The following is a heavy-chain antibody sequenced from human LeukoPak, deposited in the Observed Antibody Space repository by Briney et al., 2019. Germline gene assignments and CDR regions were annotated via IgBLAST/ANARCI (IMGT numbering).Heavy chain of an antibody. D-gene: IGHD3-10*01. CDR1: GFTFSSYA. CDR3: AKEPTKNPMVRGGDAFDI. J-gene: IGHJ3*02. CDR2: ISYDGSNK. V-gene: IGHV3-30-3*01. Sequence: PGGSLRLPCAASGFTFSSYAMHWVRQAPGKGLEWVAVISYDGSNKYYADSVKGRFTISRDNSKNTLYLQMNSLRAEDTAVYYCAKEPTKNPMVRGGDAFDIWGQGTMVTVSS.